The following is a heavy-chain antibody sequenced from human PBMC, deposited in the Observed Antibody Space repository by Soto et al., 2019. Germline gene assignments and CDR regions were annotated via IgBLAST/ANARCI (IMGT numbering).Heavy chain of an antibody. CDR1: GGSISSGDYY. D-gene: IGHD3-3*01. CDR2: IQYSGST. Sequence: QVQLQESGPGLVKPSQTLSLTCTVSGGSISSGDYYWSWIRQHPGKGLEWIGYIQYSGSTYYNPSLMSRVTIPVDTSKNQFSLKLNSVTAADTAVYYCARWWSGSRQGFDPWGQGTLVTVSS. CDR3: ARWWSGSRQGFDP. V-gene: IGHV4-31*03. J-gene: IGHJ5*02.